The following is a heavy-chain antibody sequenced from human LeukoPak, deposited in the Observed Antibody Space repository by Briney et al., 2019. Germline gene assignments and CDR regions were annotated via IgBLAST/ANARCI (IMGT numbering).Heavy chain of an antibody. CDR3: ARPANSGADGFDM. D-gene: IGHD1-26*01. Sequence: GESLKISCKGSGYSFTSYWIAWVRQMPGKVLEWMGIIYASDSDTRYSPSFQGQVTISVDKSINTAYLQWSSLKASDTAMYYCARPANSGADGFDMWGQGTMVTVSS. CDR1: GYSFTSYW. V-gene: IGHV5-51*01. J-gene: IGHJ3*02. CDR2: IYASDSDT.